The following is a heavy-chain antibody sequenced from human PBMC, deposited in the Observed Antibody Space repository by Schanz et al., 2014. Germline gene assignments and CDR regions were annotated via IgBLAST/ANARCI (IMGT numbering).Heavy chain of an antibody. CDR1: GFTFSSYA. Sequence: VQLVESGGGLVQPGGSLRLSCAASGFTFSSYAMSWVRQAPGKGLEWVAFISYDGNEKHYPDSVKGRFTISRDNSKNTLYLQMSSLKTEDTAVYYCAKIGYGGLLNYYIDHWGQGTLVTVSS. V-gene: IGHV3-30*18. CDR2: ISYDGNEK. D-gene: IGHD3-16*01. J-gene: IGHJ4*02. CDR3: AKIGYGGLLNYYIDH.